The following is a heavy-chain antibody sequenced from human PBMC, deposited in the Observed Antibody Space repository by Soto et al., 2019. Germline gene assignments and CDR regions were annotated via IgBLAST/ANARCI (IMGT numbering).Heavy chain of an antibody. CDR1: GGSISSSDYY. CDR2: IYYSGYT. J-gene: IGHJ6*02. V-gene: IGHV4-30-4*01. CDR3: ASAMAGFGGSYYGLDV. Sequence: QVQLQESGPGLVKPSQTLSLTCTVSGGSISSSDYYWSWIRQPPGKGLEWIGYIYYSGYTYYNPSLQSRFTITVDPSQNPFSLKLSSVTAADTAVYYCASAMAGFGGSYYGLDVWGQGTTVSVSS. D-gene: IGHD5-18*01.